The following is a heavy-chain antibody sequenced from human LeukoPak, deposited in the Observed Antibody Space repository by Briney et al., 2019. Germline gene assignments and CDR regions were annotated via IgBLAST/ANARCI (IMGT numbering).Heavy chain of an antibody. CDR3: ARLPGIPTAALPDY. Sequence: GGSLRLSCAASRFTFSSYAMHWVRQAPGKGLEWVAVISYDGSNKYYADSVKGRFTVSRDNSKSTLYLQMNSLRAEDTAIYYCARLPGIPTAALPDYWGQGTQVTVSS. V-gene: IGHV3-30-3*01. CDR1: RFTFSSYA. D-gene: IGHD6-13*01. J-gene: IGHJ4*02. CDR2: ISYDGSNK.